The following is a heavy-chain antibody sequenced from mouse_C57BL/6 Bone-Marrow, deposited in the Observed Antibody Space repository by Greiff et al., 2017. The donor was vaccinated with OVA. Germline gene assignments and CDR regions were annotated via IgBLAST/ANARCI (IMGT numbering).Heavy chain of an antibody. J-gene: IGHJ4*01. CDR3: TTGGVGATNYAMDY. CDR1: GFNIKDDY. CDR2: IDPENGDT. V-gene: IGHV14-4*01. Sequence: VQLQQSGAELVRPGASVKLSCTASGFNIKDDYMHWVKQRPEQGLEWIGWIDPENGDTEYASKFQGKATITADTSSNTAYLQLCSLTSEDTAVYYCTTGGVGATNYAMDYWGQGTSVTVSS. D-gene: IGHD1-1*01.